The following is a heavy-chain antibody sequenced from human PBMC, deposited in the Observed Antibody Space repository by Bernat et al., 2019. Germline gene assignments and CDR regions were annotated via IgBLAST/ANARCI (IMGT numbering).Heavy chain of an antibody. V-gene: IGHV3-30-3*01. Sequence: QVQLVESGGGVVQPGRSLRLSCAASGFTFSSYAMHWVRQAPGKGLEWVAVISYDGSNKYYADSVKGRFTISRENSKNTLYLQMNSLRAEDTAVYYCAREVAVAGLGFDYWGQGTLVTVSS. CDR3: AREVAVAGLGFDY. J-gene: IGHJ4*02. D-gene: IGHD6-19*01. CDR2: ISYDGSNK. CDR1: GFTFSSYA.